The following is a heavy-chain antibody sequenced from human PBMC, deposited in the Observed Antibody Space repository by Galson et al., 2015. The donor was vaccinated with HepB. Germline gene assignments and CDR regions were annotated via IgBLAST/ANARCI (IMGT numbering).Heavy chain of an antibody. CDR3: ARVAGSTSYYYYMDV. J-gene: IGHJ6*03. V-gene: IGHV1-69*13. CDR2: IIPIFGIA. D-gene: IGHD2-2*01. Sequence: SVKVSCKASGGTFSSYAISWVRQAPGQGLEWMGGIIPIFGIANYAQKFQGRVTLTADESTSTAYMELSSLRSEDTAVYYCARVAGSTSYYYYMDVWGKGTTVTGAS. CDR1: GGTFSSYA.